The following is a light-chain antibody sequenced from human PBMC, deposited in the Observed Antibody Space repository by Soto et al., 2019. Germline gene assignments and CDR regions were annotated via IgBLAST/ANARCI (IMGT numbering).Light chain of an antibody. Sequence: EIQMTQSPSSLSSSVGDRVTITCRASQGISNYLAWYQQKPGTVPQLLIYAASTMQSGVPSRFSGSGSRTVFTLTISSLQPEDVANYSCQQYNAAPCTFGPGTKVEIK. J-gene: IGKJ1*01. CDR2: AAS. V-gene: IGKV1-27*01. CDR3: QQYNAAPCT. CDR1: QGISNY.